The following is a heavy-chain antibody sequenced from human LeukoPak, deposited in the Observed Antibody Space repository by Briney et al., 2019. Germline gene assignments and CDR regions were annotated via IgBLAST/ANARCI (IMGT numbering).Heavy chain of an antibody. J-gene: IGHJ4*02. Sequence: GESLKISCAASGFTFNNYVMRWVRQSPGKGLEWVSAISGSGGGAYYANSVKGRFTISRDNSKNTLYLQMNSLRAEDTAVYYCAKDSIDVIAVYYFDYWGQGTLVTVSS. CDR2: ISGSGGGA. V-gene: IGHV3-23*01. CDR1: GFTFNNYV. CDR3: AKDSIDVIAVYYFDY. D-gene: IGHD2-21*01.